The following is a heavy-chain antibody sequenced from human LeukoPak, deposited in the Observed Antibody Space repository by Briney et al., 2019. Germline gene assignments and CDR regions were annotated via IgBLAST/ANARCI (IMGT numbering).Heavy chain of an antibody. V-gene: IGHV4-39*01. J-gene: IGHJ6*03. Sequence: SETLSLTCTVSGGSISSGSYYWGWIRQPPGKGLEWIGSIYYTGSTYYNPSLKSRVTMSVDTSKNQSSLKLSSVTAADTAVYYCARGSSSWYYYYYYYMDVWGKGTTVTISS. CDR3: ARGSSSWYYYYYYYMDV. CDR1: GGSISSGSYY. D-gene: IGHD6-13*01. CDR2: IYYTGST.